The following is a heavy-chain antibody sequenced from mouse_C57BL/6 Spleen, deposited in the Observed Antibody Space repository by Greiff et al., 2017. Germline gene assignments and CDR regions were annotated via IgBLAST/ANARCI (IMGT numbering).Heavy chain of an antibody. V-gene: IGHV5-16*01. D-gene: IGHD4-1*01. CDR1: GFTFSDYY. CDR2: INYDGSST. Sequence: EVKVVESEGGLVQPGSSMKLSCTASGFTFSDYYMACVRQVPETGLEWVANINYDGSSTYYLASLKSRFIISRDNAKNILYLQMSSLKSEDTATYYCARDNWGHWYFDVWGTGTTVTVSS. CDR3: ARDNWGHWYFDV. J-gene: IGHJ1*03.